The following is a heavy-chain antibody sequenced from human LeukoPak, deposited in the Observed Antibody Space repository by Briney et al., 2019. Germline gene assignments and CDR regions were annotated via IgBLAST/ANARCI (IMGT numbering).Heavy chain of an antibody. CDR3: ARDRHYSSSSLGADY. J-gene: IGHJ4*02. V-gene: IGHV3-21*01. D-gene: IGHD6-6*01. CDR1: GFTFSSYN. Sequence: GGSLRLSCAASGFTFSSYNMNWVRQAPGKGLEWVSSISSSSSYIYYADSVKGRFTISRDNAKNSLYLQMNSLRAEDTAVYYCARDRHYSSSSLGADYWGQGTLVTVSS. CDR2: ISSSSSYI.